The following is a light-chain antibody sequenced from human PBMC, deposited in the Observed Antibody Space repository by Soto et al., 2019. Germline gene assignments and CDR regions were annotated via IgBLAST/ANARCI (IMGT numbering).Light chain of an antibody. CDR3: KQYGSSAGT. Sequence: EIVLTQSPGTLSLSPGERATLSCRASQSVSSSYLAWYQQKPGQAPRLLIYGASSRATGIPDRFSGSGSGTGFTPPIGRLGPEDFAGYYCKQYGSSAGTVGQGTKVNIK. CDR2: GAS. CDR1: QSVSSSY. V-gene: IGKV3-20*01. J-gene: IGKJ1*01.